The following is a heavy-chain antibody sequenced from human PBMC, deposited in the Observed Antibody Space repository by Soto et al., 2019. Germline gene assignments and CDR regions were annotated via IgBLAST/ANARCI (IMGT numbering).Heavy chain of an antibody. CDR2: ISAYNGDT. CDR3: ARVPPGYGDFEPFDY. J-gene: IGHJ4*02. CDR1: GYTFASYG. D-gene: IGHD4-17*01. Sequence: QVQLVQSGAEVKKPGASVRVSCKASGYTFASYGISWVRQAPGQGLEWMGWISAYNGDTNSAQRFQGRVTMTTDTPTTTAYMELRSLRSDDTAVYYCARVPPGYGDFEPFDYWGQGTLVTVSS. V-gene: IGHV1-18*01.